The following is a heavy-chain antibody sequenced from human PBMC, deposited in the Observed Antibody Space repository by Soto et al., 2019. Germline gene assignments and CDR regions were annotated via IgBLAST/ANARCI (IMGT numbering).Heavy chain of an antibody. J-gene: IGHJ5*02. CDR2: ITGGGENT. CDR1: GFTFSSYA. V-gene: IGHV3-23*01. D-gene: IGHD6-19*01. Sequence: GGSLRLSCAASGFTFSSYAMSWVRQAPGKGLEWVSSITGGGENTHYADSVKGRFTISRDNSMNTLSLQMNTLRVEDTAVYHCAKGRIAVAAPYNWFDPWGQGTQVTVSS. CDR3: AKGRIAVAAPYNWFDP.